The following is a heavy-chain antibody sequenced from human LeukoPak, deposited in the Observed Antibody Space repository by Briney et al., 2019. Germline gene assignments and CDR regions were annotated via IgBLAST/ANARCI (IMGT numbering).Heavy chain of an antibody. D-gene: IGHD5-24*01. CDR3: ARPPGRDGYNRYDH. Sequence: ASVKVSCKASGYTLTGYYMHWVRQAPGQGLAWMGWIDPNSGNTNYAQKFQGRVTMTRDTSISATYMELSRLRSDDTAVYYCARPPGRDGYNRYDHWGQGTLVTVSS. V-gene: IGHV1-2*02. J-gene: IGHJ4*02. CDR1: GYTLTGYY. CDR2: IDPNSGNT.